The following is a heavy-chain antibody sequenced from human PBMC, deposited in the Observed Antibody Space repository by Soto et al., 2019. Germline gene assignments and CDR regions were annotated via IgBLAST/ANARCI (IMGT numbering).Heavy chain of an antibody. J-gene: IGHJ4*02. CDR1: GGSISSSSYY. V-gene: IGHV4-39*01. CDR2: IYYSGSP. Sequence: QLQLQESGPGLVKPSETLSLTCTVSGGSISSSSYYWGWIRQPPGKGLEWIGSIYYSGSPYYNPSLKSRVTISVDTSKNQFSPKLSSVTAADTAVYYCARHLAYCSGGSCYLELYYFDYWGQGTLVTVSS. CDR3: ARHLAYCSGGSCYLELYYFDY. D-gene: IGHD2-15*01.